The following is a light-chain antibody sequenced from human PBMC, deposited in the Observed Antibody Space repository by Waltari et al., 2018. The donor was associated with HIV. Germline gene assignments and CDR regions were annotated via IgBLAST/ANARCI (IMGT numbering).Light chain of an antibody. Sequence: QSALTPPPSASGSLGQSVTISCPGSSSDLGAYDSVSWFQQHPRSAPKLLLYEVTRRPSTVSDRFSGSRSGSTAFLTVAGLQPDDEATYFCSSYGDSLRVLFGGGTNVTVL. CDR2: EVT. V-gene: IGLV2-8*01. J-gene: IGLJ3*02. CDR1: SSDLGAYDS. CDR3: SSYGDSLRVL.